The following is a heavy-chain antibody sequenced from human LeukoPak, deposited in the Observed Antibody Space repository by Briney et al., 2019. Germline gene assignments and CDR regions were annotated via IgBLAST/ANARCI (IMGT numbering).Heavy chain of an antibody. D-gene: IGHD4-17*01. CDR2: IKEDGSEK. Sequence: GGSLRLSCAASGFSFSRYWMTWVRQAPGKGLEWVANIKEDGSEKNHVDSLKDLFTISRDNAKNSVFLQMNSLRAEDTAIYYCARDIRYGDSDYWGQGTLVTVSS. V-gene: IGHV3-7*05. CDR1: GFSFSRYW. J-gene: IGHJ4*02. CDR3: ARDIRYGDSDY.